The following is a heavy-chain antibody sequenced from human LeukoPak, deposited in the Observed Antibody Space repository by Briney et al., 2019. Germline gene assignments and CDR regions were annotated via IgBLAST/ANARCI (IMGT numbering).Heavy chain of an antibody. D-gene: IGHD3-22*01. V-gene: IGHV4-59*01. CDR1: GGSISSYY. CDR2: IYYTGST. CDR3: ARDRRYYDSSGYTWYFDL. J-gene: IGHJ2*01. Sequence: SETLSLTCTVSGGSISSYYWSWIRQPPGKGLEWIGYIYYTGSTNYNPSLKSRVTISVDTSKNQFSLKLSSVTAADTAVYYCARDRRYYDSSGYTWYFDLWGRGTLVTVSS.